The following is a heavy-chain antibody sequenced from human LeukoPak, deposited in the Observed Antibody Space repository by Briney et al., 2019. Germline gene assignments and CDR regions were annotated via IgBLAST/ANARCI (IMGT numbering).Heavy chain of an antibody. CDR3: ARGLYYYDSSGAVDAFDI. V-gene: IGHV1-69*13. CDR1: GGTFSSYA. CDR2: IIPIFGTA. J-gene: IGHJ3*02. Sequence: SVKVSCKASGGTFSSYAISWVRQAPGQGLEWMGGIIPIFGTANYAQKFQGRVTITADESTSTAYMELSSLRSEDTAVYYCARGLYYYDSSGAVDAFDIWGQGTMVTVSS. D-gene: IGHD3-22*01.